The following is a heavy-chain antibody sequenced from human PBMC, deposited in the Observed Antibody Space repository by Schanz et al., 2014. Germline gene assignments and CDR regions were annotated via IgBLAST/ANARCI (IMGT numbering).Heavy chain of an antibody. J-gene: IGHJ3*02. CDR3: ARGPSTVAFDI. D-gene: IGHD4-17*01. CDR1: GYTFAGHA. CDR2: INPSSGTT. V-gene: IGHV1-46*03. Sequence: QVQLVQSGAEVKKPGASVKVSCQASGYTFAGHAVHWVRQAPGQGLEWMGKINPSSGTTRIAQNFQGRLTVTRDTSTSTVNMELSSLRSEDTAVYCCARGPSTVAFDIWGQGTMVTVSS.